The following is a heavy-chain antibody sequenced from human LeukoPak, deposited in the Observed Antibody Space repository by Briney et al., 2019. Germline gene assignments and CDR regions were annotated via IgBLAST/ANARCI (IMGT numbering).Heavy chain of an antibody. Sequence: SETLTLTCSVSGDAFSSGNYYWGWIRQPPGKGLEWIGSIYYTGSTYYNPSLKSRVIMSVDTSKNQFSLNLNSVTAADTAVYYCGRFWSGLRPPDYWAQGTLVTVSS. CDR1: GDAFSSGNYY. CDR3: GRFWSGLRPPDY. V-gene: IGHV4-39*01. CDR2: IYYTGST. D-gene: IGHD3-3*01. J-gene: IGHJ4*02.